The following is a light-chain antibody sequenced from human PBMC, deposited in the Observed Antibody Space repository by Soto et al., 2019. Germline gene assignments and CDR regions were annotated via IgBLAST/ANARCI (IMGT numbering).Light chain of an antibody. CDR2: GAS. CDR3: QQYGSSPWT. V-gene: IGKV3-20*01. Sequence: EIVLTQSPATLSLSPGERATLSCRASQSVSSSYLAWYQHKPGQAPRLLIYGASSRAAGIPDRFSGSESGTDFTLTISRLEPEDFAVYYCQQYGSSPWTFGQGTKV. CDR1: QSVSSSY. J-gene: IGKJ1*01.